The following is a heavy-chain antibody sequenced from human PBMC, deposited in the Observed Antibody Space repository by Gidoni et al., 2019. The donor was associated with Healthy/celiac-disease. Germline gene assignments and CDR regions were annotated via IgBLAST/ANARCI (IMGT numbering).Heavy chain of an antibody. CDR2: IVPVFGTG. Sequence: QVQLVQSGAEVKKPGSSVKVSCKASGGTFSTYGIGWVRQAPGPGLEWVGGIVPVFGTGDYAQKFQGRVTITADESTSTAYMELSNLRSEDTAVYYCARKGERWDVLEKFYFGVDVWGQGTTVTVSS. CDR1: GGTFSTYG. CDR3: ARKGERWDVLEKFYFGVDV. V-gene: IGHV1-69*01. J-gene: IGHJ6*02. D-gene: IGHD3-10*01.